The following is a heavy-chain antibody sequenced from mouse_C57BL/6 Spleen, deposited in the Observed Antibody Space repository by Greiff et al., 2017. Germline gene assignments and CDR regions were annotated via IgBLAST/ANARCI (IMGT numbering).Heavy chain of an antibody. Sequence: EVQLQESGGDLVKPGGSLKLSCAASGFTFSSYGMSWVRQTPDKRLEWVATISSGGSYNYYPDSVTGRFIMSRDNAKNTLYLQMSSLKSEDTAMYYCAIRNTTVVAPYYYAMDYWGQGTSVTVSS. CDR2: ISSGGSYN. CDR3: AIRNTTVVAPYYYAMDY. CDR1: GFTFSSYG. J-gene: IGHJ4*01. V-gene: IGHV5-6*01. D-gene: IGHD1-1*01.